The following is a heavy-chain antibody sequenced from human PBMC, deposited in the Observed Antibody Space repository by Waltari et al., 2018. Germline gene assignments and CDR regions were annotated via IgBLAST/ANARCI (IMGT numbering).Heavy chain of an antibody. CDR3: TRGVAEGFDP. D-gene: IGHD2-15*01. CDR2: INTDGSIT. V-gene: IGHV3-74*01. Sequence: EVQLVESGGAFFRLGGPVDLSGAALGTTCSINWHPGVRQAPGPGLVWVSRINTDGSITIYADSVRGRFTISRDNAKNTLYLQMNSLRVDDSAVYYCTRGVAEGFDPWGQGTLVTVSS. J-gene: IGHJ5*02. CDR1: GTTCSINW.